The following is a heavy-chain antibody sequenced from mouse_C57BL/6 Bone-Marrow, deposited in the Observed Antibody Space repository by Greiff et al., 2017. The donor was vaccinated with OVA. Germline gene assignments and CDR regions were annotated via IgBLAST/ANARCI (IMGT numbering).Heavy chain of an antibody. CDR2: IDPSDSYT. CDR1: GYTFTSYW. Sequence: QVQLQQPGAELVRPGTSVKLSCKASGYTFTSYWMHWVKQRPGQGLEWIGVIDPSDSYTNYNQKFKGKATLTVDTSSSTAYMQLSSLTSEDSAVDYCAGGYSFDYWGQGTTLTVSA. V-gene: IGHV1-59*01. CDR3: AGGYSFDY. D-gene: IGHD3-1*01. J-gene: IGHJ2*01.